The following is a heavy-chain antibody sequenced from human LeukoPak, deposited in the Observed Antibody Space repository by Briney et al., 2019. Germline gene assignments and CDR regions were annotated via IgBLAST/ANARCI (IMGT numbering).Heavy chain of an antibody. Sequence: SETLSLTCTVSGGSISSSSYYWGWIRQPPGKGLEWIGSIYYSGSTYYNPSLKSRVTISVDTPKNQFSLKLSSVTAADTAVYYCARAKLLDYWGQGTLVTVSS. CDR3: ARAKLLDY. J-gene: IGHJ4*02. CDR1: GGSISSSSYY. CDR2: IYYSGST. V-gene: IGHV4-39*07.